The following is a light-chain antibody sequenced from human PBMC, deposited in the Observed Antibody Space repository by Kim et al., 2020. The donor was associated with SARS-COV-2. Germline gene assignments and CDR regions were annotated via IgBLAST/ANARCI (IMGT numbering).Light chain of an antibody. Sequence: GKTVTISCTRSSGSIASNYVQWYQQRPGSAPTPMIYEDNQRPSGVPDRFSGSVDSSSNSASLTISGLKTEDEADYYCQSYDRSTQVFGGGTHLTVL. CDR1: SGSIASNY. V-gene: IGLV6-57*03. J-gene: IGLJ3*02. CDR3: QSYDRSTQV. CDR2: EDN.